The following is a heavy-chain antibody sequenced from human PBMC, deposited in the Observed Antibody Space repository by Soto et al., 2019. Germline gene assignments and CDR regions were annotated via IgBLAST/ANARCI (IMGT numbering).Heavy chain of an antibody. Sequence: SETLSLTCAVYGGSFSGYYWSWIRQPPGKGLEWIGEINHSGSTNYNPSLKSRVTISVDTSKNQFSLKLSSVTAADTAVYYCARGGPIAAAGLYYYGMDVWGQGTTVTVSS. J-gene: IGHJ6*02. CDR1: GGSFSGYY. CDR3: ARGGPIAAAGLYYYGMDV. CDR2: INHSGST. V-gene: IGHV4-34*01. D-gene: IGHD6-13*01.